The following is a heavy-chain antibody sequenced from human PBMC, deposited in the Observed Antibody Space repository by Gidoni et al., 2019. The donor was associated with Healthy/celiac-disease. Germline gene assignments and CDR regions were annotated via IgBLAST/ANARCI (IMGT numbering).Heavy chain of an antibody. CDR3: ATRSQLPRWDPGKGWFDP. CDR2: INHSGRT. Sequence: QVQLQQWCAGLLKPSETLSLTCAVYGGSFSGYYWSWIRQPPGKGLEWIGEINHSGRTNYNPSLKSRVTISIDTSKNQFSLRLTSVTAADTAVYYCATRSQLPRWDPGKGWFDPWGQGTLVTVSS. J-gene: IGHJ5*02. D-gene: IGHD2-2*01. CDR1: GGSFSGYY. V-gene: IGHV4-34*01.